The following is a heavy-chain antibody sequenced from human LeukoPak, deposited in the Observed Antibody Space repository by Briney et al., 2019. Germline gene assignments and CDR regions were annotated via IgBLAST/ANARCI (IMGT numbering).Heavy chain of an antibody. CDR1: GGSISSYY. Sequence: PSETLSLTCTVSGGSISSYYWSWIRQPPGKGLEWIGYIYYSGSTNYNPSLKSRVTISVDPSKNQFSLKLSSVTAADTAVYYCARGPATIFGVVTEFDYWGQGTLVTVSS. D-gene: IGHD3-3*01. CDR3: ARGPATIFGVVTEFDY. J-gene: IGHJ4*02. CDR2: IYYSGST. V-gene: IGHV4-59*01.